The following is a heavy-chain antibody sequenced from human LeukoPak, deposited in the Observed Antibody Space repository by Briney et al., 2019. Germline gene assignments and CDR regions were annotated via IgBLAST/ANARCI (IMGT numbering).Heavy chain of an antibody. V-gene: IGHV4-38-2*01. CDR3: ASARFAYCSSTSCYLSNFDY. D-gene: IGHD2-2*01. CDR2: IHHSGST. J-gene: IGHJ4*02. CDR1: GFTFSSYS. Sequence: GSLRLSCAASGFTFSSYSMNWVRQAPGKGLEWIGSIHHSGSTYYNPSLKSRVTISVDTSKNQFSLKLSSATAADTAVYYCASARFAYCSSTSCYLSNFDYWGQGTLVTVSS.